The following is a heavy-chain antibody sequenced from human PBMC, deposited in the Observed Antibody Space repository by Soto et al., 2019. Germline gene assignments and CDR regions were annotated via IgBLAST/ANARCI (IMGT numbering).Heavy chain of an antibody. Sequence: SETLSLTCAVYGGSFSGYYWSWIRQPPGKGLEWIGYIYYSGSTNYNPSLKSRVTISVDTSKNQFSLKLSSVTAADTAVYYCATYAYSSSWNWFDPWGQGNLVTASS. CDR3: ATYAYSSSWNWFDP. CDR2: IYYSGST. V-gene: IGHV4-59*01. D-gene: IGHD6-13*01. J-gene: IGHJ5*02. CDR1: GGSFSGYY.